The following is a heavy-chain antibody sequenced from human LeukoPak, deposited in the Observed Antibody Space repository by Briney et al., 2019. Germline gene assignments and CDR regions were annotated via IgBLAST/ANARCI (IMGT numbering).Heavy chain of an antibody. CDR1: GFTFSSYG. J-gene: IGHJ3*02. CDR3: AILIDGSGSYYQDAFDI. CDR2: ISYDGSNK. Sequence: GGSLRLSCAASGFTFSSYGMHWVRQAPGKGLEWVAVISYDGSNKYYADSVKGRFTISRDNSKNTLYLQMNSLRAEDTAVYYCAILIDGSGSYYQDAFDIWGQGTMVTVSS. V-gene: IGHV3-30*03. D-gene: IGHD3-10*01.